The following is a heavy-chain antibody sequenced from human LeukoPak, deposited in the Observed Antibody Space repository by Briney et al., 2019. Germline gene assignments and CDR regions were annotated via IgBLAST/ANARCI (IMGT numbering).Heavy chain of an antibody. CDR3: ARVGRYSSSGGLFDY. V-gene: IGHV4-38-2*02. J-gene: IGHJ4*02. D-gene: IGHD6-13*01. CDR1: GYSISSGYY. Sequence: SETLSLTCTVSGYSISSGYYWGWIRQPPGKGLEWIGSIYHSGSTYYNPSLKSRVTISVDTSKNQFSLKLSSVTAADTAVYYCARVGRYSSSGGLFDYWGQGTLVTVSS. CDR2: IYHSGST.